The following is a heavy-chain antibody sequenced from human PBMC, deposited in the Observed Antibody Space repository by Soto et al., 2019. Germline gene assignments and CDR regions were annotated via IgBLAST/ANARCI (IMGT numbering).Heavy chain of an antibody. CDR1: GFTFSNAW. Sequence: EVQLVESGGGLVKPGGSLRLSCAASGFTFSNAWMNWVRQAPGKGLEWVGRIKSKTDGGTTDYAAPVKGRFTISRGDSKNTLYLQMNSLKTEDTAVYYCTTTIVVVPAAILYYYYYGMDVWGQGTTVTVSS. V-gene: IGHV3-15*07. CDR2: IKSKTDGGTT. D-gene: IGHD2-2*01. CDR3: TTTIVVVPAAILYYYYYGMDV. J-gene: IGHJ6*02.